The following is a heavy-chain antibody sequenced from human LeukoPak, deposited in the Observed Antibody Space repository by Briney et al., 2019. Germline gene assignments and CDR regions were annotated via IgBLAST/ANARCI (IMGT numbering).Heavy chain of an antibody. J-gene: IGHJ6*02. Sequence: ASVKVSCKASGYTFTGYYIHWVRHAPGQGLEWMGWINPNSGGTNYAQKFQGWVTMTRDTSISTAYMELSRLRSDDTAVYYCARGLRNYYGMDVWGQGTTVTVSS. CDR1: GYTFTGYY. CDR3: ARGLRNYYGMDV. CDR2: INPNSGGT. V-gene: IGHV1-2*04.